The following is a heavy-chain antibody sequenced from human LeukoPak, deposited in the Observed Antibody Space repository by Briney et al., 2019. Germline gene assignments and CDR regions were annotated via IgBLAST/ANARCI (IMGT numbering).Heavy chain of an antibody. D-gene: IGHD2-2*01. Sequence: PSETLSLTCTVSGGSISSYYWSWIRQPAGKGLEWIGRIYTSGSTNYNPSLKSRVTMSVDTSKNQLSLKLSSVTAADTAVYYCAGGVVPAATYYYYYYMDVWGKGTTVTVSS. CDR3: AGGVVPAATYYYYYYMDV. CDR2: IYTSGST. V-gene: IGHV4-4*07. CDR1: GGSISSYY. J-gene: IGHJ6*03.